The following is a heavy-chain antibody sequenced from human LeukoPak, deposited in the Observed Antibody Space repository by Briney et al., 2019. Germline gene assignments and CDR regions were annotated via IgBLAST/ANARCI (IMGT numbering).Heavy chain of an antibody. Sequence: SVKVSCKASGYTFTSYGISWVRQTPGQGLEWMGWISAYNGNTNYAQKLQGRVTMATDTSTSTAYMELRSLRSDDTAVYYCARGEGVVTATEFDYWGQGTLVTVSS. D-gene: IGHD2-21*02. CDR3: ARGEGVVTATEFDY. CDR1: GYTFTSYG. V-gene: IGHV1-18*01. J-gene: IGHJ4*02. CDR2: ISAYNGNT.